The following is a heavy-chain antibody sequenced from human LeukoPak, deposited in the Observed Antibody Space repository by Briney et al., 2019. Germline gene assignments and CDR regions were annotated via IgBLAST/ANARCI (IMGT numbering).Heavy chain of an antibody. CDR2: ISYDGSNK. Sequence: PWGFLRLSCAASGFIFSSYAMQWVRQAPGKGLVWVAVISYDGSNKYYADSVKGRFTISRDNSKNTLYLQMNSLRAEDTAVYYCARDRIIYSYKSGWFDPWGQGTLVTVSS. CDR1: GFIFSSYA. CDR3: ARDRIIYSYKSGWFDP. V-gene: IGHV3-30-3*01. D-gene: IGHD5-18*01. J-gene: IGHJ5*02.